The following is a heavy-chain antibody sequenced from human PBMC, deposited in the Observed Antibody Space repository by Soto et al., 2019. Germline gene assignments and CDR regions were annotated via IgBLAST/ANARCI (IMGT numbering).Heavy chain of an antibody. CDR1: GYSFISYW. V-gene: IGHV5-51*01. J-gene: IGHJ4*02. CDR2: IYPGDSDT. CDR3: ARRSTYCSSSGCDFDY. Sequence: RGESLKISCKGSGYSFISYWIVWVRQMPGKGLEYMGIIYPGDSDTRYSPSFQGQVTISADKSISTAYLQWSSLKASDTAMYYCARRSTYCSSSGCDFDYWGQGTPVTVSS. D-gene: IGHD2-2*01.